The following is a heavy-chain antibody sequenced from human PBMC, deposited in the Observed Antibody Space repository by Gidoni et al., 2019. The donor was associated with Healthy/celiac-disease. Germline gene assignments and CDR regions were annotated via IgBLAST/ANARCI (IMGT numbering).Heavy chain of an antibody. CDR2: ISGSGGST. CDR1: GFTFRSYA. V-gene: IGHV3-23*01. D-gene: IGHD5-18*01. CDR3: AKDYTAIYYYYYMDV. J-gene: IGHJ6*03. Sequence: EVQLLESGGGLVQPGGSLRLSCAASGFTFRSYAMSWVRQAPGKGLEWVSAISGSGGSTYYADSVKGRFTISRDNSKNTLYLQMNSLRAEDTAVYYCAKDYTAIYYYYYMDVWGKGTTVTVSS.